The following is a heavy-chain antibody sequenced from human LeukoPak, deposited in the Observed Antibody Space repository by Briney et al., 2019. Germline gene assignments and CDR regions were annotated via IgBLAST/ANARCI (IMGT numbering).Heavy chain of an antibody. Sequence: GGSLRLSCAASGFTFSSYGMNWVRQAPGKGLEWVANIKQDGSEKYYVDSVKGRFTISRDNAKNSLYLQMNSLRAEDTAVYYCARGGGYSSYSDWGQGTLVTVSS. CDR1: GFTFSSYG. V-gene: IGHV3-7*01. D-gene: IGHD6-19*01. CDR3: ARGGGYSSYSD. J-gene: IGHJ4*02. CDR2: IKQDGSEK.